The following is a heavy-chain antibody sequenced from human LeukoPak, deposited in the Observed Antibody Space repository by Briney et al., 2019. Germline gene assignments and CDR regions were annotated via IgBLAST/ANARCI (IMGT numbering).Heavy chain of an antibody. Sequence: GGSLRLSCAASGSTFSTDAMHWVRQAPGKGLEWVAVISDDGSKIYYADSVKGRFTISRDNSKNTLYLQMNSLRAEDTAVYYCARVRDDYDIPGLYYYYYMDVWGKGTTVTISS. CDR2: ISDDGSKI. CDR1: GSTFSTDA. D-gene: IGHD3-9*01. CDR3: ARVRDDYDIPGLYYYYYMDV. J-gene: IGHJ6*03. V-gene: IGHV3-30*04.